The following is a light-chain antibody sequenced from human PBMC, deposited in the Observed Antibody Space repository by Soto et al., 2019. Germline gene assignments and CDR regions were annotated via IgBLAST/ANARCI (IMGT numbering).Light chain of an antibody. J-gene: IGKJ1*01. CDR1: QTVRNNY. Sequence: EFVLTQPPGTLSLSPCERAAFTCSASQTVRNNYLAWYQQKPGQAPRLLIYDASSRATGIPDRFSGGGSGTDFTLTISRLEPEDFAVYYCQQYDSSPRTFGQGTKVDIK. V-gene: IGKV3-20*01. CDR2: DAS. CDR3: QQYDSSPRT.